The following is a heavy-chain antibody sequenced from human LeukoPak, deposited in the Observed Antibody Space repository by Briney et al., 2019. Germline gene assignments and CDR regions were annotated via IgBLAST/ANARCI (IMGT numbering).Heavy chain of an antibody. CDR3: ARDGGYGDYPHFDY. Sequence: PGGSLRLSCAASGSTFNNYYMTWIRQAPGKGLEWLSYISSSNITMYYADSVKGRFTISRDNAKKSLYLQMNSLRPDDTAVYYCARDGGYGDYPHFDYWGQGTLVTVSS. CDR2: ISSSNITM. V-gene: IGHV3-11*01. J-gene: IGHJ4*01. D-gene: IGHD4-17*01. CDR1: GSTFNNYY.